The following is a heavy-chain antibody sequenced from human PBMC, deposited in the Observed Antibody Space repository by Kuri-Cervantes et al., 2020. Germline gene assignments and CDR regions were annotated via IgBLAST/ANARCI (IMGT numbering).Heavy chain of an antibody. Sequence: GESLKISCVPSGFTFTSYPMSWVRQAPGKGLEWVSTIIGGGGVTEYADSVKGRFTISRDNSKKTVSLQINSLRAEDTAVYYCARETRFPYYYMDVWGKGTTVTVSS. CDR3: ARETRFPYYYMDV. CDR1: GFTFTSYP. V-gene: IGHV3-23*01. CDR2: IIGGGGVT. J-gene: IGHJ6*03.